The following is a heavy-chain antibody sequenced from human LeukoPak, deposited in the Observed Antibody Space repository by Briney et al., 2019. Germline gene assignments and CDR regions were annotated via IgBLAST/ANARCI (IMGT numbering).Heavy chain of an antibody. CDR2: IYHSGST. Sequence: SETLSLTCTVSGYSISSGYYWGWIRQPPGKGLEWIGSIYHSGSTYYNPSLKSRVTISVDTSKNQFSLKLSSVTAADTAVYYCARDMLLWFGELLRAFDYWGQGTLVTVSS. V-gene: IGHV4-38-2*02. J-gene: IGHJ4*02. CDR1: GYSISSGYY. CDR3: ARDMLLWFGELLRAFDY. D-gene: IGHD3-10*01.